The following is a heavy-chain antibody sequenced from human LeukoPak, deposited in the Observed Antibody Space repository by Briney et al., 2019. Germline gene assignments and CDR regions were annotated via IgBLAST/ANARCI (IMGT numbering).Heavy chain of an antibody. J-gene: IGHJ5*02. CDR1: GYTFTNYG. D-gene: IGHD6-6*01. CDR2: IRGDNGHR. CDR3: ARALGSSGENWFDP. V-gene: IGHV1-18*01. Sequence: GASVKVSCKASGYTFTNYGISWVRQAPGQGLEWMGWIRGDNGHRKYAQKFQGRVTMTTDTFTTTAYVDLRSLRSDDTAVYYCARALGSSGENWFDPWGQGTLVTVSS.